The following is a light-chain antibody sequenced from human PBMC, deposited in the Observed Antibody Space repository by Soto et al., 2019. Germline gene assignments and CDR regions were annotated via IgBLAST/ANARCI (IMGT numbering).Light chain of an antibody. CDR3: QQYYSYPLT. Sequence: IQMTQSPSSLSASVGDRVTITCRASQGINNYLAWYQKKPGKVPKLLISDASSLESGVPSRFSGGGSGTAFTLTISSLQPEDFATYYCQQYYSYPLTFGGGTKVDIK. V-gene: IGKV1-13*02. CDR1: QGINNY. J-gene: IGKJ4*01. CDR2: DAS.